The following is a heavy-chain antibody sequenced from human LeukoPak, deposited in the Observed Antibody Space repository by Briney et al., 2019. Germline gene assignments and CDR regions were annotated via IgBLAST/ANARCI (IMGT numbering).Heavy chain of an antibody. J-gene: IGHJ5*02. CDR3: ARGDPHADL. V-gene: IGHV3-7*01. Sequence: GGSLRLSCAASGFTFSSYWMSWVRQAPGKGLEWVANIKQDGSEKYYVDSVKGRFTISRDNAKNSLYLQMNSLRVEETGVYFCARGDPHADLWGQGTLVTVSS. CDR2: IKQDGSEK. CDR1: GFTFSSYW.